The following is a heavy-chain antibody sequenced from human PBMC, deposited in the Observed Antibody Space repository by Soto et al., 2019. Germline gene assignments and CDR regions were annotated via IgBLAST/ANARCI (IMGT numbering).Heavy chain of an antibody. CDR2: INWNGGST. Sequence: GGSLRLSCAASGFTFDDYGMSWVRQAPGKGLEWVSGINWNGGSTGYADSVKGRFTISRDNAKNSLYLQMNSLRAEDTALYHCARLVDVAASYYFDYWGQGTLVTVSS. D-gene: IGHD6-13*01. CDR1: GFTFDDYG. CDR3: ARLVDVAASYYFDY. V-gene: IGHV3-20*01. J-gene: IGHJ4*02.